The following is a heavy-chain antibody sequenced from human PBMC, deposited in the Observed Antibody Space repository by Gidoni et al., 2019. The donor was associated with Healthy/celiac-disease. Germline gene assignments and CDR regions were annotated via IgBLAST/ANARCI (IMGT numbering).Heavy chain of an antibody. J-gene: IGHJ3*02. CDR1: GFTFSSYD. D-gene: IGHD6-13*01. Sequence: EVQLVESGGGLVQPGGSLRLSCAASGFTFSSYDMHWVRQATGEGLEWVSAIGTAGDTYYPGSVKGRFTISRENAKNSLYLQMNSLRAEDTAVYYCARAYSSSSHAFDIWGQGTMVTVSS. CDR2: IGTAGDT. CDR3: ARAYSSSSHAFDI. V-gene: IGHV3-13*01.